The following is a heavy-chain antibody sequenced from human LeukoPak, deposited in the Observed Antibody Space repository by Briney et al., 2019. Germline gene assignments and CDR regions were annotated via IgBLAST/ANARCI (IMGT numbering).Heavy chain of an antibody. J-gene: IGHJ4*02. D-gene: IGHD6-19*01. CDR3: AKASRPFGGWFPFDY. Sequence: GGSLRLSCAASGFTFSSYAMSWVRQAPGKGLEWVSAISGSGGSTYYADSVKGRFTISRDNSKNTLYLQMNSLRAEDTAVYYCAKASRPFGGWFPFDYWGQGTLVIVSS. V-gene: IGHV3-23*01. CDR1: GFTFSSYA. CDR2: ISGSGGST.